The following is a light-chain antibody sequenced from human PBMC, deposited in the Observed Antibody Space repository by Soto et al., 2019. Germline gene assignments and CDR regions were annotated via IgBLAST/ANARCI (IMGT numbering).Light chain of an antibody. CDR1: SSDVGGYNY. CDR2: DVS. CDR3: CSSAGTYTSV. J-gene: IGLJ3*02. Sequence: QSALTQPRSVSGSPGQSVTISCTGTSSDVGGYNYVSWYQQHPGKAPKLKISDVSKRPSGVPDRFSGSKSGNTASLTISGLQAEDEADYYCCSSAGTYTSVFGGGTKLTVL. V-gene: IGLV2-11*01.